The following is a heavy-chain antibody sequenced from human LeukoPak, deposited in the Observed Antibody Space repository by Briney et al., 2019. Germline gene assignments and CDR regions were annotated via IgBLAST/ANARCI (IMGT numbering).Heavy chain of an antibody. CDR3: ARDRSGMDV. V-gene: IGHV3-23*01. CDR2: ISGSGDGT. Sequence: GGSLRLSCAASGFTFSSYAMSWVRQAPGKGLEWVSTISGSGDGTYYADSVKGRFTISRHNSKNTLYLQMNSLRAEDTAVYYCARDRSGMDVWGQGTTVTVSS. CDR1: GFTFSSYA. J-gene: IGHJ6*02.